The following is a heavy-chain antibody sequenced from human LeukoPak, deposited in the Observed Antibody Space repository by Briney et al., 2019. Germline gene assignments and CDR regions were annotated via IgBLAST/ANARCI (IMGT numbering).Heavy chain of an antibody. V-gene: IGHV4-34*01. D-gene: IGHD5-18*01. CDR1: GGSFSGYY. Sequence: SETLSLTCAVYGGSFSGYYWSWIRQPPGKGLEWIGEINHSGSTNYNPSLKSRVTMSVDTSKNQFSLKLSSVTAADTAVYYCARAYVDTAMVGPLDYWGQGTLVTVSS. J-gene: IGHJ4*02. CDR2: INHSGST. CDR3: ARAYVDTAMVGPLDY.